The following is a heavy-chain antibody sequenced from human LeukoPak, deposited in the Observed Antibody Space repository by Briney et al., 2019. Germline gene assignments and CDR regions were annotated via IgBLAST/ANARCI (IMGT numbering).Heavy chain of an antibody. CDR1: GFTFSSSS. Sequence: GGSLRLSCAASGFTFSSSSMNWVRQAPGKGLEWVSSISRSSSYIYYADSVKGRFTISRDNAKNSLYLQMNGLRAEDTAAYCCARGRITIFGVVDNWFDPWGQGTLVTVSS. V-gene: IGHV3-21*01. J-gene: IGHJ5*02. CDR3: ARGRITIFGVVDNWFDP. D-gene: IGHD3-3*01. CDR2: ISRSSSYI.